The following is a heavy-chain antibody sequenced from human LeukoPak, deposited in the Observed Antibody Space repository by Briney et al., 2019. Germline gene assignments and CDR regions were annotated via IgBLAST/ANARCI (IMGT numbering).Heavy chain of an antibody. Sequence: ASVKVSCKASGYTFTSYGISWVRQAPGQGLEWMGWISAYNGNTNYAQKLQGRVTMTTDTSTSTAYMELRSLRSDDTAVYYCASSNRAGFLEWLTPLDYWGQGTLVPVSS. J-gene: IGHJ4*02. CDR1: GYTFTSYG. CDR3: ASSNRAGFLEWLTPLDY. D-gene: IGHD3-3*01. V-gene: IGHV1-18*01. CDR2: ISAYNGNT.